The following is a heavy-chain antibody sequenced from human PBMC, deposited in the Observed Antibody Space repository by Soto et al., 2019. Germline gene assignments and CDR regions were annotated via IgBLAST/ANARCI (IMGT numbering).Heavy chain of an antibody. CDR3: ARVGSSGIYYFDY. D-gene: IGHD3-22*01. CDR1: GFTFSDYY. Sequence: LRLSCAASGFTFSDYYMSWIRQAPGKGLEWVSYISSSSSYTNYADSVKGRFTISRDNAKNSLYLQMNSLRAEDTAVYYCARVGSSGIYYFDYWGQGTLVTVSS. CDR2: ISSSSSYT. V-gene: IGHV3-11*06. J-gene: IGHJ4*02.